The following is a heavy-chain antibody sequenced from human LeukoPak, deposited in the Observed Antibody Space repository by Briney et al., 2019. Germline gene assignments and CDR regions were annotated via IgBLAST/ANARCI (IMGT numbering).Heavy chain of an antibody. CDR2: IYYSGST. V-gene: IGHV4-59*01. Sequence: SETLSLTCTVSGGPISSYYWIWIRQPPGKGLEWIGYIYYSGSTNYNPSLKSRVTISVDTSKNQFSLKLSSVTAADTAVYYCARVWSTIAVAGLDPWGQGTLVTVSS. CDR1: GGPISSYY. J-gene: IGHJ5*02. D-gene: IGHD6-19*01. CDR3: ARVWSTIAVAGLDP.